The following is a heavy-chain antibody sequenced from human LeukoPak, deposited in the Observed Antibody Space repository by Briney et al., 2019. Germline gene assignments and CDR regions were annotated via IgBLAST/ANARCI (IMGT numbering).Heavy chain of an antibody. V-gene: IGHV3-23*01. CDR3: AKRWYDILTGYSYYYMDV. J-gene: IGHJ6*03. CDR1: GFTFSSYA. D-gene: IGHD3-9*01. Sequence: PGGSLRLSCAASGFTFSSYAMSWVRQAPGKGLEWVSAISGSGGSTYYAVSEKGRFTISRDNSKTALYLPMNSLRGEDTAVYYCAKRWYDILTGYSYYYMDVWGKGTTVTISS. CDR2: ISGSGGST.